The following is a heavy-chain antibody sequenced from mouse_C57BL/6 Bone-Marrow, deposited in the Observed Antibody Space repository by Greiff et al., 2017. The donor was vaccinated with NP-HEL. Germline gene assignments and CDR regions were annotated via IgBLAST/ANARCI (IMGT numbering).Heavy chain of an antibody. V-gene: IGHV1-82*01. CDR2: IYPGDGDT. CDR1: GYAFSSSW. D-gene: IGHD1-1*01. Sequence: VQVVESGPELVKPGASVKISCKASGYAFSSSWMNWVKQRPGKGLEWIGRIYPGDGDTNYNGKFKGKATLTADKSSSTAYMQLSSLTSEDSAVYFCAAQLQGAMDYWGQGTSVTVSS. J-gene: IGHJ4*01. CDR3: AAQLQGAMDY.